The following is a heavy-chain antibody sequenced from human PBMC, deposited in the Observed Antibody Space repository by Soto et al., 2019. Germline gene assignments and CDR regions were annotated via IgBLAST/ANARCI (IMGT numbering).Heavy chain of an antibody. CDR3: ARDKSYDFDI. Sequence: RRSXRLSCFSSVFTFIDYSINLFRQAPGKGLEWVSWFGITGKSGEYADSVRGRFNMSRDNARKSVHLQMRSLRDEDTAVYYCARDKSYDFDIWGQGTMV. J-gene: IGHJ3*02. CDR2: FGITGKSG. V-gene: IGHV3-48*02. CDR1: VFTFIDYS.